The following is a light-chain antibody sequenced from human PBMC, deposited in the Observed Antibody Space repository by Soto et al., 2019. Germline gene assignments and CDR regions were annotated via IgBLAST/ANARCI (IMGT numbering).Light chain of an antibody. J-gene: IGKJ4*01. CDR2: SGY. Sequence: FVVTQSPDTLSLSPGETATLSCRASQSVSSSVAWYQHKPGQSPRLVVYSGYKRSPGIQARFSGSGSGTEFTLTISSLQSEDFAVYYCKQYNNWPLTFGGGTKVDI. CDR3: KQYNNWPLT. V-gene: IGKV3-15*01. CDR1: QSVSSS.